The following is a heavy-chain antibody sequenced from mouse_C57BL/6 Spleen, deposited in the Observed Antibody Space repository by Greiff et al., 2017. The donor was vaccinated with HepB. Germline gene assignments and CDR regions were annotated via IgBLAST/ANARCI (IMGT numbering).Heavy chain of an antibody. V-gene: IGHV1-26*01. CDR3: GVTTAHYAMDY. D-gene: IGHD1-2*01. CDR1: GYTFTDYY. Sequence: VQLQQSGPELVKPGASVKISCKASGYTFTDYYMNWVKQSHGKSLEWIGDINPNNGGTSYNQKFKGKATLTVDKSSSTAYMELRSLTSEDSAVYYCGVTTAHYAMDYWGQGTSVTVSS. J-gene: IGHJ4*01. CDR2: INPNNGGT.